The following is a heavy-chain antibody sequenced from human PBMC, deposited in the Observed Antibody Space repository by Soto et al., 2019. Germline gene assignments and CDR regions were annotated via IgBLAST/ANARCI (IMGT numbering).Heavy chain of an antibody. D-gene: IGHD2-2*01. Sequence: QVQLDQSGAEVKKPGSSVKVSCKDSGGAFRTFAISWVRQAPGQGLEWMGGYIPIYGKAHYAHIFEGRVTIYADASTETGYMEVPSLTPADTAVYFCASQDPPRDRYCTSYSCYDGWFASWGQGTLVTVST. CDR3: ASQDPPRDRYCTSYSCYDGWFAS. J-gene: IGHJ5*01. V-gene: IGHV1-69*01. CDR1: GGAFRTFA. CDR2: YIPIYGKA.